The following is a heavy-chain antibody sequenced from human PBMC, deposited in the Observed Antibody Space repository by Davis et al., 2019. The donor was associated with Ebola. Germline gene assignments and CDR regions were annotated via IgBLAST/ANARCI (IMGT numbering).Heavy chain of an antibody. Sequence: SETLSLTCAVSGGSISSGGYSWSWIRQPPGKGLEWIGYIYHSGSTYYNPSLKSRVTISVDRSKNQFSLKLSSVTAADTAVYYCARSSATMITFGGVIVSDAFDIWGQGTMVTVSS. CDR2: IYHSGST. CDR3: ARSSATMITFGGVIVSDAFDI. J-gene: IGHJ3*02. V-gene: IGHV4-30-2*01. CDR1: GGSISSGGYS. D-gene: IGHD3-16*02.